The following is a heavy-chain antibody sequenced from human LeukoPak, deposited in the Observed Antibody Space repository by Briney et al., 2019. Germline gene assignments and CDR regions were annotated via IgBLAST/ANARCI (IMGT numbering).Heavy chain of an antibody. CDR1: GFTFSSYS. CDR3: ARDEQGNGSFDY. J-gene: IGHJ4*02. CDR2: ISSSSSYI. D-gene: IGHD1/OR15-1a*01. V-gene: IGHV3-21*01. Sequence: GGSLRLSCAASGFTFSSYSMNWVRQAPGKGLEWVSSISSSSSYIYYADSVKGRFTISRDNAKNSLYLQMNSLRAEDTAVYYCARDEQGNGSFDYWGQGTLVTVSS.